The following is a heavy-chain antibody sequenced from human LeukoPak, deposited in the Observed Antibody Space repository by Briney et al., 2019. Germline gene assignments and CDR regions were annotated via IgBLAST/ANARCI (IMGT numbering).Heavy chain of an antibody. CDR1: GGSISSGCYY. J-gene: IGHJ4*02. D-gene: IGHD2-21*02. V-gene: IGHV4-31*03. CDR2: IYYSGST. Sequence: SETLSLTCTVSGGSISSGCYYWSWIRQHPWKGLEWIGYIYYSGSTYYNPSLKSRVTISVDRSKNQFSLKLSSVTAADTAVYYCARVHIVVVTAIIDYWGQGTLVSVSS. CDR3: ARVHIVVVTAIIDY.